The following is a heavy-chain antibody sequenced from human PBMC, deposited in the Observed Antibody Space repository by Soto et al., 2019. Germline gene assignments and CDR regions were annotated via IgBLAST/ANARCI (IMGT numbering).Heavy chain of an antibody. CDR2: ISSNGDTT. Sequence: EVQLLESGGGLVQPGGSLRLSCAASGFTFFSYAMTWVRQAPGRGLEWVSSISSNGDTTDYAASVKGRFTISRDNSKNTLYLQMNNLRAEDTAGFFCRPPIGKEHCRGGSCYSGGDYWGQGTLVTVSS. V-gene: IGHV3-23*01. CDR1: GFTFFSYA. CDR3: RPPIGKEHCRGGSCYSGGDY. J-gene: IGHJ4*02. D-gene: IGHD2-15*01.